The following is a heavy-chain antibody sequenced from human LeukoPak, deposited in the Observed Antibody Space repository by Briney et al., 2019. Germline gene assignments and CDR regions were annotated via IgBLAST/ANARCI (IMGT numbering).Heavy chain of an antibody. CDR3: ARHFGVVTKGVYYYYYGMDV. CDR1: GFTFTNAW. D-gene: IGHD3-3*01. V-gene: IGHV3-66*04. Sequence: PGGSLRLSCAASGFTFTNAWMSWVRQAPGKGLEWVSVIYSGGSTYYADSVKGRFTISRDNSKNTLYLQMNSLRAEDTAVYYCARHFGVVTKGVYYYYYGMDVWGQGTLVTVSS. J-gene: IGHJ6*02. CDR2: IYSGGST.